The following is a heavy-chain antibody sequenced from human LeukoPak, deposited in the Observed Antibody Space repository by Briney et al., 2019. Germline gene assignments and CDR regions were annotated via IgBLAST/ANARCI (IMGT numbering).Heavy chain of an antibody. Sequence: GGSLRLSCAASGFMFSSYEMNWVRQAPGKGLEWVSYISSSGSTRYYADFVKGRFTVTSDNAKNSLYLQMNSLRAEDTAVYYCASPCGSGIYQHFDYGGQGTLVIVSA. D-gene: IGHD3-10*01. J-gene: IGHJ4*02. CDR1: GFMFSSYE. CDR3: ASPCGSGIYQHFDY. V-gene: IGHV3-48*03. CDR2: ISSSGSTR.